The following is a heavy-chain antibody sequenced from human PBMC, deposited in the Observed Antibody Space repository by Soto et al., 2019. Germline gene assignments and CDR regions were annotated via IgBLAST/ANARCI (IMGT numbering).Heavy chain of an antibody. D-gene: IGHD3-10*01. CDR1: GGSFSGYY. V-gene: IGHV4-34*01. J-gene: IGHJ5*02. CDR2: INHSGST. Sequence: SETLSLTCAVYGGSFSGYYWSWIRQPPGKGLEWIGEINHSGSTNYNPSLKSRVTISVDTSKNQFSLKLSSVTAADTAVYYCARQRESLGHHSNNNWFDPWGQGTLVTVSS. CDR3: ARQRESLGHHSNNNWFDP.